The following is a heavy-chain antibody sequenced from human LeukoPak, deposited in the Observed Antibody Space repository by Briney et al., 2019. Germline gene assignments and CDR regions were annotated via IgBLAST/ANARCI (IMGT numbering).Heavy chain of an antibody. CDR3: ARAKGPDDYYDSSGYYYFDY. Sequence: SETLSLTCTVSGGSISSGGYYRSWIRQHPGKGLEWIGYIYYSGSTYYNPSLKSRVTISVDTSKNQFSLKLSSVTAADTAVYYYARAKGPDDYYDSSGYYYFDYWGQGTLVTVSS. CDR2: IYYSGST. CDR1: GGSISSGGYY. D-gene: IGHD3-22*01. J-gene: IGHJ4*02. V-gene: IGHV4-31*03.